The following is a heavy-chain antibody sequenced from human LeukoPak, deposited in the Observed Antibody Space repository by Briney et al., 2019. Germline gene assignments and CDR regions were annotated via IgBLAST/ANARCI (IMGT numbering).Heavy chain of an antibody. CDR2: IKSDGTTT. Sequence: GGSLRLSCVASGFTFSNHLMHWVRQAPGKGLESVSHIKSDGTTTTYADSVKGRFTISRDNAKNTLYLQMNSLRADDTAVYYCARDYGGLDYWGQGTLVTVSS. CDR1: GFTFSNHL. D-gene: IGHD4-17*01. CDR3: ARDYGGLDY. J-gene: IGHJ4*02. V-gene: IGHV3-74*01.